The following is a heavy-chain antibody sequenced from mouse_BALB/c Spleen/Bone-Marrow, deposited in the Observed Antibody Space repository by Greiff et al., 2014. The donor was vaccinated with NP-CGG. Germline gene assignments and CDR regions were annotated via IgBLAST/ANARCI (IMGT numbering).Heavy chain of an antibody. CDR1: GFNIKDTY. J-gene: IGHJ4*01. CDR2: IDPANGNT. Sequence: VQLKQSGAELVKPGASVKLSCTASGFNIKDTYMHWVKQRPEQGLEWIGRIDPANGNTKYDPKFQGKATITADTSSNTAYLQLSSLTSEDTAVYYCARWLLPYGLDYWGQGTSVTGSA. V-gene: IGHV14-3*02. CDR3: ARWLLPYGLDY. D-gene: IGHD2-3*01.